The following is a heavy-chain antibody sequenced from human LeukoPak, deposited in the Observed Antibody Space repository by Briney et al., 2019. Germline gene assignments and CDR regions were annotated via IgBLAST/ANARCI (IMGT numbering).Heavy chain of an antibody. V-gene: IGHV4-59*12. J-gene: IGHJ4*02. CDR3: ARGRGSSWYYFDS. Sequence: SETLSLTCTASGGSISSYYWSWIRQSPGKGLERIGYIYYSGSTNYNPSLKSRVTISVDTSKNQFSLKLSSVTAADTAVYYCARGRGSSWYYFDSWGQGTLVTVSS. D-gene: IGHD6-13*01. CDR1: GGSISSYY. CDR2: IYYSGST.